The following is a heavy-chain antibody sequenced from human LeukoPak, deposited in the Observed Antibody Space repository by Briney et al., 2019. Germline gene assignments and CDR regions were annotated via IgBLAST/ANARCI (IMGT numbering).Heavy chain of an antibody. V-gene: IGHV4-39*01. CDR2: IYYSGST. CDR1: GGSISSSSYY. Sequence: PSETLSLTCTVSGGSISSSSYYWDWIRQPPGKGLEWIGSIYYSGSTYYNPSLKSRVTISADTSKNQFSLELSSVTAADTAVYYCARREVVAASHDYWGQGTLVTVSS. CDR3: ARREVVAASHDY. D-gene: IGHD2-15*01. J-gene: IGHJ4*02.